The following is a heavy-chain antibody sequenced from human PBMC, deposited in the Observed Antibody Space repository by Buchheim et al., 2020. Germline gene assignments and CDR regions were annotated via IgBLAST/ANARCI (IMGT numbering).Heavy chain of an antibody. J-gene: IGHJ6*02. V-gene: IGHV4-61*02. CDR3: AREGEATFNRDGYDYGLDV. CDR1: GGSISSGSYY. D-gene: IGHD5-24*01. Sequence: QVQLQESGPGLVKPSQTLSLTCTVSGGSISSGSYYWSWIRQPAGKGLEWIGRMYTSGSTNYNPSLKSRVTISVDTSKNQFSLKLHSVTAADTAVYYCAREGEATFNRDGYDYGLDVWGQGTT. CDR2: MYTSGST.